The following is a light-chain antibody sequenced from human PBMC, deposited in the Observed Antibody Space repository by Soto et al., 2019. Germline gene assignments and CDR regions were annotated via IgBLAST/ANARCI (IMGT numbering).Light chain of an antibody. J-gene: IGKJ3*01. Sequence: DIQMTQSPSTLSAFVGDGVTITCRASQTIISWLAWYQQKPGKAPKLLIYRASSLETGVPSRFNGSGSGTEFTLTISSLQSDDVAPYYCQQYNSYPFTFRPGTKVAIK. CDR1: QTIISW. CDR2: RAS. CDR3: QQYNSYPFT. V-gene: IGKV1-5*03.